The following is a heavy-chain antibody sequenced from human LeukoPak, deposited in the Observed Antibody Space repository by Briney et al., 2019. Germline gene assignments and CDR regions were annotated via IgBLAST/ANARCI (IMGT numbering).Heavy chain of an antibody. CDR3: ARVQSYYGSGSYYKFFDY. V-gene: IGHV4-31*03. Sequence: PSETLSLTCTVSGGSISSGGYYWSWIRQHPGKGLEWIGYIYYSGSTYYNPSLKSRVTISVDTSKNQFSLKLSSVTAADTAVYYCARVQSYYGSGSYYKFFDYWGQGTLVTVSS. D-gene: IGHD3-10*01. J-gene: IGHJ4*02. CDR1: GGSISSGGYY. CDR2: IYYSGST.